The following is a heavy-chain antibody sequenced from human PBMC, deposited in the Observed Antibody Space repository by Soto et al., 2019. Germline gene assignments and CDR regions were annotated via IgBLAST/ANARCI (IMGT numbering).Heavy chain of an antibody. V-gene: IGHV4-59*01. CDR2: IYYSGNT. CDR3: ARGLYGSGYWIDP. Sequence: QVQLQESGPGLVKPSETLSLTCTVSGGSISSYYYSWIRQPPGKGLEWIGYIYYSGNTNYNPSLKRRVTIAVDTSKNQFSLKLSSVTAADTAVYYCARGLYGSGYWIDPWGQGTLVTVSS. J-gene: IGHJ5*02. CDR1: GGSISSYY. D-gene: IGHD3-10*01.